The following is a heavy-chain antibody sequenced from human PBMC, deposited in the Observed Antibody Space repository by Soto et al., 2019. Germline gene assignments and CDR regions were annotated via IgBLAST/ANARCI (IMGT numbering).Heavy chain of an antibody. CDR2: VYHTGNT. CDR1: GVSITSYY. CDR3: AREQYNWKL. J-gene: IGHJ4*02. V-gene: IGHV4-59*01. Sequence: SETLSLTCSVSGVSITSYYWTWIRHSPGKGLEWIGYVYHTGNTYYNPSLKSRVTISLDTSKNQVSLRLRSVTAADTAVYYCAREQYNWKLWGQGTLVT. D-gene: IGHD1-20*01.